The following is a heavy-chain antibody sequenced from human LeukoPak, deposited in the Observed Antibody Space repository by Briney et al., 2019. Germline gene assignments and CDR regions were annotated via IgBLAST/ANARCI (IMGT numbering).Heavy chain of an antibody. CDR2: INPNSGGT. CDR3: ARAARDRYSSSWFD. J-gene: IGHJ4*02. D-gene: IGHD6-13*01. CDR1: GYTFTGYY. Sequence: ASVKVSCKASGYTFTGYYMHWVRQAPGQGLEWMGWINPNSGGTNYAQKFQGWVTMTRDTSISTAYMELGRLRSDDTAVYYCARAARDRYSSSWFDWGQGTLVTVSS. V-gene: IGHV1-2*04.